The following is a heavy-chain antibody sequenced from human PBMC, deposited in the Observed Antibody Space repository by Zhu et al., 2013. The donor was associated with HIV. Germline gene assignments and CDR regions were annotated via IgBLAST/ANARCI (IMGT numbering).Heavy chain of an antibody. CDR3: ARGNRERPLAKIATVGPFPIWFDP. J-gene: IGHJ5*02. CDR2: ISHAGRT. D-gene: IGHD6-13*01. V-gene: IGHV4-34*01. CDR1: NGSFSPYH. Sequence: VQLQQWGAGLLKPSETLSLTCAVYNGSFSPYHWSWIRQSPGKGLEWIGEISHAGRTTYNPSLKSRVSISLDTSKTQFSLIFSAVTAADTAVYYCARGNRERPLAKIATVGPFPIWFDPGPGNPGNRLL.